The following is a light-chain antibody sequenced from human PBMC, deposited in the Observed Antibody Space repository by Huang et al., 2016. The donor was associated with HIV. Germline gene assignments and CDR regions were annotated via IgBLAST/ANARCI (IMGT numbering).Light chain of an antibody. CDR1: QSVLYKSEKRNY. J-gene: IGKJ2*01. Sequence: IVMTQSPESLSVSLGERATINCKSSQSVLYKSEKRNYVVVYQEKPGQSPKVLIYWASNRQSGVPDRFRGSGSGTNFTLTIDSFQAEDVALYYCQQYFSTPTFGLGTKLEI. V-gene: IGKV4-1*01. CDR2: WAS. CDR3: QQYFSTPT.